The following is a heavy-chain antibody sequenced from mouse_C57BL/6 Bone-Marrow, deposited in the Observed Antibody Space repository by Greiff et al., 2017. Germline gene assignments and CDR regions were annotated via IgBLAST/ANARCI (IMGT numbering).Heavy chain of an antibody. Sequence: QVQLQQPGAELVMPGASVKLSCKASGYTFTSYWMHWVKQRPGQGLEWIGEIDPSDSYTNYNQKFKGKSTLTVDKSSSTAYMQLSSLTSEDSAVXYCARGDYYYGSSSFAYWGQGTLVTVSA. D-gene: IGHD1-1*01. CDR3: ARGDYYYGSSSFAY. J-gene: IGHJ3*01. V-gene: IGHV1-69*01. CDR2: IDPSDSYT. CDR1: GYTFTSYW.